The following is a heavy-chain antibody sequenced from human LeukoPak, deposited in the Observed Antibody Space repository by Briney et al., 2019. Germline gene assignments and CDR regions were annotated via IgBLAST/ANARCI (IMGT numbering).Heavy chain of an antibody. V-gene: IGHV7-4-1*02. CDR3: ARVGRSTEDAFDI. CDR1: GYTFTNYA. Sequence: ASVKVSCKASGYTFTNYAMNWVRQAPGQGFEWMGWINTNTGNPTYAQGFTGRFVFSLDTSISTACLQINSLKSEDTAVYYCARVGRSTEDAFDIWGQGTMVTVSS. CDR2: INTNTGNP. J-gene: IGHJ3*02. D-gene: IGHD2-8*02.